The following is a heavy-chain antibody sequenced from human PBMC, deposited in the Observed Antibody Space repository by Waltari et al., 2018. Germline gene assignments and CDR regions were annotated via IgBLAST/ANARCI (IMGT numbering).Heavy chain of an antibody. J-gene: IGHJ4*02. CDR1: ALIFRRYV. D-gene: IGHD6-19*01. Sequence: EVQLLESGGGLVQPGGSLRLSCAAPALIFRRYVLSWVRQPPGKGLEWVSAIQSGGKTYYADSVRGRFTISRDNSKNTQYLQMDGLRAEDTAVYYCASARGYGTGWYGVNDYWGQGTLVTVSS. CDR2: IQSGGKT. V-gene: IGHV3-23*01. CDR3: ASARGYGTGWYGVNDY.